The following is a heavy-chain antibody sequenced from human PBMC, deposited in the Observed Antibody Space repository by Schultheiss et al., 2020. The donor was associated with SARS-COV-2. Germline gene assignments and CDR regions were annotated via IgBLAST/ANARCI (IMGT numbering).Heavy chain of an antibody. D-gene: IGHD3-9*01. J-gene: IGHJ4*02. V-gene: IGHV3-48*03. Sequence: GGSLRLSCAASGFTFSSYEMNWVRQAPGKGLEWVSYISSSGSTIYYADSVKGRFTISRDNAKNSLYLQMNSLRAEDTAVYYCARGSDILTGYYQYYFDYWGQGTLVTVSS. CDR3: ARGSDILTGYYQYYFDY. CDR1: GFTFSSYE. CDR2: ISSSGSTI.